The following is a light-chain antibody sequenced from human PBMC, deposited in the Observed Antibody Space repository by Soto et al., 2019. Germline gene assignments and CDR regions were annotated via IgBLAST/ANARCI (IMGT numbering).Light chain of an antibody. CDR2: EVS. CDR3: SSYTSSTRG. J-gene: IGLJ1*01. V-gene: IGLV2-14*01. Sequence: LTQPASLSGSPCQSITISCTGTSSDVGGYNYVSWYQQHPGKAPKLMIYEVSNRPSGVSNRFSGYKSGNTASLTISGLQAEDEADYYCSSYTSSTRGFGTGTKVTVL. CDR1: SSDVGGYNY.